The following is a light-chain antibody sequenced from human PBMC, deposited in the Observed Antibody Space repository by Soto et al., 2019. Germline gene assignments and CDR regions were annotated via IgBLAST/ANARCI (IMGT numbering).Light chain of an antibody. CDR3: QQANSFPYT. V-gene: IGKV1-12*01. CDR1: RGITRW. Sequence: DIQMTQSPSSVSASVGDRVTITCRASRGITRWLAWYQQKAGKAPKLLIYAASTLQSGVPSRFSGSGSGTDFTRTISSLQPEDFATYYCQQANSFPYTFGQGTKLEIK. J-gene: IGKJ2*01. CDR2: AAS.